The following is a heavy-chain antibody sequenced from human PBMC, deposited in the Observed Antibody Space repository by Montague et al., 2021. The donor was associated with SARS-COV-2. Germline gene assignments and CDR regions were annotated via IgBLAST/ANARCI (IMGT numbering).Heavy chain of an antibody. J-gene: IGHJ4*02. CDR1: GFSLSTSGMC. Sequence: PALVKPTQTLTLTCTFSGFSLSTSGMCVSWIRQPPGKALERLTLIDWDDDKYYSTSLKTRLTISKDTSKNQVVLTMTNMDPADTATYYCARSYGTTVVTRAFDYWGQGTLVTVSS. D-gene: IGHD4-23*01. CDR3: ARSYGTTVVTRAFDY. V-gene: IGHV2-70*01. CDR2: IDWDDDK.